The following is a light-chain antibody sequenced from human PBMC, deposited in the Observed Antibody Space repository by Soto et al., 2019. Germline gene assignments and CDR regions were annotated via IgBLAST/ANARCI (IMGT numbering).Light chain of an antibody. V-gene: IGKV1-12*01. CDR2: AAS. CDR3: QQHTKYFSWT. J-gene: IGKJ1*01. CDR1: QGISSY. Sequence: DIQMTQSPSSVSASVGDTVTITCRASQGISSYLAWYQQKPGTAPKLLIYAASTLQSGVPSRFSGSGSGTDFTLTISSLEPEDFAIYYCQQHTKYFSWTFGQGTKVDI.